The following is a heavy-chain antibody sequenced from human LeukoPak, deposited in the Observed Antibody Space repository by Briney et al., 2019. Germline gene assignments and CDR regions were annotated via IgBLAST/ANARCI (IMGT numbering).Heavy chain of an antibody. D-gene: IGHD6-25*01. CDR2: IYYSGST. V-gene: IGHV4-59*01. CDR3: ARVAAAGYWYYGMDV. Sequence: SETLSLTCTVSGGSISSYYWSWIRQPPGKGLEWIGYIYYSGSTNYNPSLKSRVTISVDTSKNQFSLKLSSVTAADTAVYYCARVAAAGYWYYGMDVWGQGITVTVSS. CDR1: GGSISSYY. J-gene: IGHJ6*02.